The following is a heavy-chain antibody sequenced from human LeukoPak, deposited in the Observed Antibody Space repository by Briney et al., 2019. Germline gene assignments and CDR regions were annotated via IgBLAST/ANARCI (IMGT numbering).Heavy chain of an antibody. D-gene: IGHD3-9*01. V-gene: IGHV3-74*01. J-gene: IGHJ5*01. CDR2: IKGDGSHT. CDR1: GFTFSNYW. CDR3: VRDWDHFDFDS. Sequence: GGSLRLSCAASGFTFSNYWMHWVRQAPGKGLVWVSRIKGDGSHTIYADSVKGRFTISRDNAKDTLYLQMKSLRAEDTAVYYCVRDWDHFDFDSWGQGTLVTVSS.